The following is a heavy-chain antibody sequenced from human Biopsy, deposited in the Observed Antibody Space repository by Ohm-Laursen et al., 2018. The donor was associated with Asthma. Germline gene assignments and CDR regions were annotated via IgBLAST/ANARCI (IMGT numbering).Heavy chain of an antibody. CDR1: GFTLSSYS. D-gene: IGHD5-18*01. V-gene: IGHV3-48*02. Sequence: SLRLSCSASGFTLSSYSMNWVRQAPGKGLEWVSYISSSSTIYYADSVKGRFTISRDNAKNSLYLQMNSLRDEDTAVYYCARFKRGYSYGYAGVFDYWGQGTLVTVSS. CDR3: ARFKRGYSYGYAGVFDY. J-gene: IGHJ4*02. CDR2: ISSSSTI.